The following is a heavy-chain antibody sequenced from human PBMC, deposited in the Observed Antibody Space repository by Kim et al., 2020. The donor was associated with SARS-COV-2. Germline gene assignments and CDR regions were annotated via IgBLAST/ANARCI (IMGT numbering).Heavy chain of an antibody. CDR2: IYHNGNT. CDR3: ACQITFWFGCYMNV. V-gene: IGHV4-59*08. D-gene: IGHD3-10*01. CDR1: GTPITTYY. Sequence: SETLSLTCTVSGTPITTYYWSWIRQSPGKGLEWIGSIYHNGNTKDNPSLRSRLTISIDTSKNQFSLRLRSVTAADTADYYCACQITFWFGCYMNVWGKGT. J-gene: IGHJ6*03.